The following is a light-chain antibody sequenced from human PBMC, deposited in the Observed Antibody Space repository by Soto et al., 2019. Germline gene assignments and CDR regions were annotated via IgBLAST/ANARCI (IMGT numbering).Light chain of an antibody. V-gene: IGKV3-15*01. CDR2: GAS. CDR3: KQYNNWPPWT. J-gene: IGKJ1*01. Sequence: EIVMTQSPATLSVSPGDRATLSCRVSQSVSSNLAWYQQKPGHAPRLLIYGASTRATGIPARLSGSGSGTEFTPTISSLQSEDFAVYYCKQYNNWPPWTFGQGTKVEIK. CDR1: QSVSSN.